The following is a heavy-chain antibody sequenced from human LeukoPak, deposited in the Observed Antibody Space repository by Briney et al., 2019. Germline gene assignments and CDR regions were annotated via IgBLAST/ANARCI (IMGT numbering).Heavy chain of an antibody. Sequence: GGSLRLSCAASGNYWMHWVRQVPGKGLVWVSHINSDGSWTSYADSVKGRFTISKDNAKNTVYLQMNGLRAEDTAVYYCAKAVRVIDMAFDYWGQGTLVTVSS. CDR1: GNYW. CDR3: AKAVRVIDMAFDY. J-gene: IGHJ4*02. D-gene: IGHD5-24*01. V-gene: IGHV3-74*01. CDR2: INSDGSWT.